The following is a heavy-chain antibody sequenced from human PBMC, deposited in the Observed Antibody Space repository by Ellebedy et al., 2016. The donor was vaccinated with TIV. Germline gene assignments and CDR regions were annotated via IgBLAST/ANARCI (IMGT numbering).Heavy chain of an antibody. CDR1: GFTFSSYG. J-gene: IGHJ4*02. Sequence: GESLKISCAASGFTFSSYGMSWVRQAPGKGLEWVSTISGSGGSAHYADSVKGRFTISRDNAKGSLYLQMNSLRAEDTAVYYCASSVHYYDSSGYLNWGQGTLVIVSS. D-gene: IGHD3-22*01. CDR2: ISGSGGSA. V-gene: IGHV3-23*01. CDR3: ASSVHYYDSSGYLN.